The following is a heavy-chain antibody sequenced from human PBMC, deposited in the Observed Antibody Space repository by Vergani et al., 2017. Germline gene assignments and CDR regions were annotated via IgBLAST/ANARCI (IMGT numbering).Heavy chain of an antibody. Sequence: QVQLQESGPGLVKPSQTLSLTCTVSGGSISSGSYHWSWIRQPAGKGLEWIGRIYTSGSTNYNPSLKSRVTISVDTSKNQFSLKLSSVTAADTAVYYCVSTTLSSYYFDYWGQGTLVTVSS. CDR1: GGSISSGSYH. CDR2: IYTSGST. D-gene: IGHD1-26*01. J-gene: IGHJ4*02. CDR3: VSTTLSSYYFDY. V-gene: IGHV4-61*02.